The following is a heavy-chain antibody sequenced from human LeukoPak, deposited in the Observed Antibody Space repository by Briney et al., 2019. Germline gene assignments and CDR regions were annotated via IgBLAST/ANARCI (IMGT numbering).Heavy chain of an antibody. CDR2: IYSGGST. D-gene: IGHD3-10*01. J-gene: IGHJ6*02. Sequence: GGSLRLSCAASVFAVSSNYMSWVRQTPEKGLEWVSVIYSGGSTYYADSVKGRFTISRDNSKNTLYLQMNSLSAEDTAVYYCARDPSFSVPYYYYGMDVWGQGTTVTVSS. CDR1: VFAVSSNY. V-gene: IGHV3-53*01. CDR3: ARDPSFSVPYYYYGMDV.